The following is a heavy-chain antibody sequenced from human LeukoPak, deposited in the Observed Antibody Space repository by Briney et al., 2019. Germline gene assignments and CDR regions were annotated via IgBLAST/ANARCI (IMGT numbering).Heavy chain of an antibody. CDR1: GYSISSGYY. CDR2: IYYSGST. Sequence: SETLSLTCTVSGYSISSGYYWGWIRQPPGKGLEWIGYIYYSGSTNYNPSLKSRVTISVDTSKNQFSLKLSSVTAADTAVYYCARERPPYSGYGPYYFDYWGQGTLVTVSS. D-gene: IGHD5-12*01. J-gene: IGHJ4*02. V-gene: IGHV4-38-2*02. CDR3: ARERPPYSGYGPYYFDY.